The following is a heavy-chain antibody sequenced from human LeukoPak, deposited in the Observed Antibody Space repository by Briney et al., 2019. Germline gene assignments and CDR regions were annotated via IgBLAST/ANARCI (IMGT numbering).Heavy chain of an antibody. Sequence: SVKVSCKASGFTFTSSAVQWVRQARGQRLEWIGWIVVGSGNTNYAQKFQERVTITRDMSTSTAYMELSSLRSEDTAVYYCARGGVKYWNWFDPWGQGTLVTVSS. J-gene: IGHJ5*02. CDR3: ARGGVKYWNWFDP. CDR1: GFTFTSSA. D-gene: IGHD3-16*01. V-gene: IGHV1-58*01. CDR2: IVVGSGNT.